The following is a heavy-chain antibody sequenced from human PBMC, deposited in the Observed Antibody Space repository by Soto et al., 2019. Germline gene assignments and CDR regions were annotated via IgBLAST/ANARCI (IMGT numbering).Heavy chain of an antibody. CDR3: ARRPLNSNGAY. V-gene: IGHV3-53*01. Sequence: EVQLVESGGDLIQPGGSLRLSCAASGFTVSSNDMSWDRQAPGKGLEWVSLIYSSGSTHYADSVKGRFTISRDNSKNTVHLQMNTLRAEDTAVYYCARRPLNSNGAYWGQGTLVTVSS. D-gene: IGHD3-22*01. CDR1: GFTVSSND. CDR2: IYSSGST. J-gene: IGHJ4*02.